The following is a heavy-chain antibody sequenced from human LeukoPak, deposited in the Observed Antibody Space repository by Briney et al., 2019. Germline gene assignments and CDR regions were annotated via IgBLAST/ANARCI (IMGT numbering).Heavy chain of an antibody. CDR1: GYSISSGYY. J-gene: IGHJ4*02. Sequence: SSETLSLTCTVSGYSISSGYYWGWIRQPPGKGLEWIGSIYHSGSTYYNPSLKSRVTISVDTSKNQFSLKLSSVTAADTAVYYCARIHGSAFDYWGQGTLVTVSS. CDR2: IYHSGST. V-gene: IGHV4-38-2*02. CDR3: ARIHGSAFDY.